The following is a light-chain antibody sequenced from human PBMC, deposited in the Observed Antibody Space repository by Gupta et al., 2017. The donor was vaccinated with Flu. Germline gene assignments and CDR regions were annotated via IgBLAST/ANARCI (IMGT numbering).Light chain of an antibody. J-gene: IGLJ1*01. CDR3: TSYAGSSTHV. Sequence: QSPLTQPASVSGSPGQSLTIFCTRTSSDVGNYNLVSWYQQQPGKGPKLVIYEVTKRPLGISNHFSGSKSGNTASLTISGLQVEDEADYYCTSYAGSSTHVFGTGTKVTVL. CDR2: EVT. V-gene: IGLV2-23*02. CDR1: SSDVGNYNL.